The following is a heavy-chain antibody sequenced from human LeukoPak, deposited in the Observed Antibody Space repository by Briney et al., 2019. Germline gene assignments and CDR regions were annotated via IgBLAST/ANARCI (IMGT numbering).Heavy chain of an antibody. D-gene: IGHD6-19*01. J-gene: IGHJ4*02. V-gene: IGHV3-30-3*01. CDR1: GFTFSSYA. Sequence: GGSLRLSCAASGFTFSSYAMHWVRQAPGKGLEWVAVISYDRSITYYADSVKGRFTLSCDNSKNTLYLQMNSLSPEDTAVYYCARDPTAVSNLPSYYFGYWGQGTLVTVSS. CDR2: ISYDRSIT. CDR3: ARDPTAVSNLPSYYFGY.